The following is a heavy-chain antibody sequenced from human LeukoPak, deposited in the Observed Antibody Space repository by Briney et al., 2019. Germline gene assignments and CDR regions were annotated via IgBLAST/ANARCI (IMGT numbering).Heavy chain of an antibody. D-gene: IGHD3-16*01. Sequence: GGSLRLSCTASGFTFSTYSMTWVRQAPGKGLEWVSVISSSGGITYYADSVKGRFTISRDNSKNTLYLQINSLRAEDTAVYYCAKSANPKSITSLGIAYWGQGTLVTVSS. J-gene: IGHJ4*02. V-gene: IGHV3-23*01. CDR3: AKSANPKSITSLGIAY. CDR2: ISSSGGIT. CDR1: GFTFSTYS.